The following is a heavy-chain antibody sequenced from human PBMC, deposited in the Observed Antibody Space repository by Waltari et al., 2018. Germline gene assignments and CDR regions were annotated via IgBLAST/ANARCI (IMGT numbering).Heavy chain of an antibody. CDR2: IWYDGSNK. J-gene: IGHJ1*01. CDR1: GFTFSRYG. V-gene: IGHV3-33*01. CDR3: AWAGTAYLQH. Sequence: QVQLVGSGGGVVQPGRSLRLSCAASGFTFSRYGMHWVRQAPGKGLEWVAVIWYDGSNKYYADSVKGRVTISNDKSKNTLYLQMNSLRAEDTSVYYCAWAGTAYLQHWGQGTLVTVSS. D-gene: IGHD6-19*01.